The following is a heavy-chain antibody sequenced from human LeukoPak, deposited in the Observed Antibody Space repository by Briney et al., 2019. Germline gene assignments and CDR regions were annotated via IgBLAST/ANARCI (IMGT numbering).Heavy chain of an antibody. V-gene: IGHV3-33*01. CDR2: IWYDGSNK. CDR3: ARDLARSCDGDCYENYFDY. Sequence: GGSLRLSCAASGFTFSNYGMHWVRQAPGKGLEWVAVIWYDGSNKYYGDSVKGRFTISRDNSKNTLYLQMNSLRAEDTAVYYCARDLARSCDGDCYENYFDYWGQGTQVAVSS. CDR1: GFTFSNYG. J-gene: IGHJ4*02. D-gene: IGHD2-21*02.